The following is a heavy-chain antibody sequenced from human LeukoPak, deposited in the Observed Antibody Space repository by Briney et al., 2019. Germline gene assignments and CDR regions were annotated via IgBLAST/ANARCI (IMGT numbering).Heavy chain of an antibody. V-gene: IGHV4-61*01. CDR2: MYYSGST. Sequence: SETLSLTCTVSGGFVSSASNYWSWIRQPPGKGLEWIGYMYYSGSTSYNPSLKSRVTISADTSKNQFSLKLSSVTAADTAVYYCARDPGYCSGGSCGNFDYWGQGTLVTVSS. CDR1: GGFVSSASNY. J-gene: IGHJ4*02. CDR3: ARDPGYCSGGSCGNFDY. D-gene: IGHD2-15*01.